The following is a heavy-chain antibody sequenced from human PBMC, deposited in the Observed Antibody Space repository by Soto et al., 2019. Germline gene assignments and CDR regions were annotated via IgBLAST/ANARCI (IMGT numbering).Heavy chain of an antibody. CDR3: ARWPWGDGMDV. CDR1: GGSISSSSYY. Sequence: PSETLSLTCTVSGGSISSSSYYWGWIRHPPGKGLEWIGSIYYSGRTYYNPSLKSRVTMSADTSKNQISLKLSSVTAADTAVYYCARWPWGDGMDVWGKGTTVTVAT. D-gene: IGHD7-27*01. CDR2: IYYSGRT. V-gene: IGHV4-39*01. J-gene: IGHJ6*04.